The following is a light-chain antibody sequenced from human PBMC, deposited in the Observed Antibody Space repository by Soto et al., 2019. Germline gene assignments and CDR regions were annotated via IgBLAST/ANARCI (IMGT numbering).Light chain of an antibody. CDR3: QQRSNWPLT. V-gene: IGKV3-11*01. Sequence: DIVLTQSPATLSLSPGERANIYCRASQSVSSYLVWFQQKPGQAPRLLIYDASTRATGIPARFSGSGSGTDFTPTISSLEPEDFAVYYCQQRSNWPLTFGPGTKVDIK. J-gene: IGKJ3*01. CDR2: DAS. CDR1: QSVSSY.